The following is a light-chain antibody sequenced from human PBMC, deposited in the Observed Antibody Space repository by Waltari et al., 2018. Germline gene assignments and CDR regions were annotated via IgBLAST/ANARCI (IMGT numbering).Light chain of an antibody. CDR2: GPS. CDR1: QSVFYSHNSKNY. V-gene: IGKV4-1*01. CDR3: QQYYSTLVT. Sequence: DIVMTQSPDSLAVSLGERATINCKSSQSVFYSHNSKNYLAWYQQKPGQPPKLLIYGPSAPESVVHDRFIASGSGTDFTLTISNLQAADVAVYYCQQYYSTLVTFGGGTNVEIK. J-gene: IGKJ4*01.